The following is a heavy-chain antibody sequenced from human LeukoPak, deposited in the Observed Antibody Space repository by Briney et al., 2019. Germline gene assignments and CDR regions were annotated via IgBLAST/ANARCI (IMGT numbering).Heavy chain of an antibody. D-gene: IGHD2-15*01. J-gene: IGHJ4*02. CDR2: ISYDGSNK. V-gene: IGHV3-30*04. CDR1: GFTFSSYA. Sequence: PGGSLRLSCAASGFTFSSYAMHWVRQAPGKGLEWVAVISYDGSNKYYADSVKGRFTISRDNSKNTLYLQMNSLRAEDTAVYYCARFVVVLQSFDYWGQGTLVTVSS. CDR3: ARFVVVLQSFDY.